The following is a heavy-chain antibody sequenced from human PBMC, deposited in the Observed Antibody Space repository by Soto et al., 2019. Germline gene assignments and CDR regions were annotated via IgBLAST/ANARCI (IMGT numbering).Heavy chain of an antibody. CDR1: GFSFDTYT. J-gene: IGHJ4*02. CDR2: ISRSGDSP. D-gene: IGHD1-1*01. V-gene: IGHV3-23*01. Sequence: GGSLRLSCVASGFSFDTYTMSWVRQAPGKGLQWVSVISRSGDSPSYADSVQGRFSISRDNPKNTLYLQMNSLRGEDTGMYYCAKARCSTSNCYVPEYWGQGTLVTVSS. CDR3: AKARCSTSNCYVPEY.